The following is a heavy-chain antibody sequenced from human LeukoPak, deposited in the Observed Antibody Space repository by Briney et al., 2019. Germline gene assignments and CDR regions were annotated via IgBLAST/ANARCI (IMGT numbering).Heavy chain of an antibody. CDR2: IYYSGST. CDR1: GGSIYSYY. D-gene: IGHD3-10*01. CDR3: ARGTALYGSGSYSLFDP. V-gene: IGHV4-59*01. J-gene: IGHJ5*02. Sequence: SETLSLTCTVSGGSIYSYYWSWIRQPPGKGLEWIGYIYYSGSTNYNPSLKSRVTISVDTSKNQFSLKLSSVTAADTAVYYCARGTALYGSGSYSLFDPWGQGTLVTVSS.